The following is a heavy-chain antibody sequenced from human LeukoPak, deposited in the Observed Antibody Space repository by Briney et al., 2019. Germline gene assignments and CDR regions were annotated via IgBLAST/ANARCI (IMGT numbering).Heavy chain of an antibody. CDR2: IYYSGST. CDR3: ARAPRITMVRGVLYFDY. D-gene: IGHD3-10*01. J-gene: IGHJ4*02. Sequence: SETLSLTCTVSGGSISSSSYYWGWIRQPPGKGLEWIGSIYYSGSTYYNPSLKSRVTISVDTSKNQFSLKLSSVTAADTAVYYCARAPRITMVRGVLYFDYWGQGTLVTVSS. CDR1: GGSISSSSYY. V-gene: IGHV4-39*07.